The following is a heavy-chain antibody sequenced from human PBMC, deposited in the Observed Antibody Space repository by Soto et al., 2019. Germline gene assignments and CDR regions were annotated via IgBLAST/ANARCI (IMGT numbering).Heavy chain of an antibody. CDR3: ARAFEMATMRYYYYYGMDV. D-gene: IGHD5-12*01. CDR1: GGTFSSYA. J-gene: IGHJ6*02. V-gene: IGHV1-69*13. CDR2: IIPIFGTA. Sequence: SVKVSCKASGGTFSSYAISWVRQAPGQGLEWMGGIIPIFGTANYAQKFQGRVTITADESTSTAYMELSSLRSEDTAVYYCARAFEMATMRYYYYYGMDVWGQGTTVTVSS.